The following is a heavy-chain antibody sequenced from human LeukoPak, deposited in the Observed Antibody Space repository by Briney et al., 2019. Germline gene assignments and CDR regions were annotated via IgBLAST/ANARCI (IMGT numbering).Heavy chain of an antibody. J-gene: IGHJ4*02. Sequence: PGGSLRLPCAASGFTFSSYSMNWVRQAPGKGLEWVSSISSSSSYIYYADSVKGRFTISRDNAKNSLYLQMNSLRAEDTAVYYCARTAGITTIVDLDYWGQGTLVTVSS. D-gene: IGHD3-22*01. CDR2: ISSSSSYI. V-gene: IGHV3-21*01. CDR3: ARTAGITTIVDLDY. CDR1: GFTFSSYS.